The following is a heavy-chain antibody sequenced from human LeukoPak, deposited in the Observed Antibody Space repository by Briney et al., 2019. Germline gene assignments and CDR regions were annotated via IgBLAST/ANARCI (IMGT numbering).Heavy chain of an antibody. D-gene: IGHD3-22*01. CDR3: ARRGSGYWSYFFDY. V-gene: IGHV4-4*09. Sequence: PSETLSLTCTVSGGSISSYYWSWIRQPPGKGLEWIGYIYTSGSTNYNPSLKCRVTISVDTSKNQFSLKLSSVTAADTAVYYCARRGSGYWSYFFDYWAREPWSPSPQ. CDR2: IYTSGST. CDR1: GGSISSYY. J-gene: IGHJ4*02.